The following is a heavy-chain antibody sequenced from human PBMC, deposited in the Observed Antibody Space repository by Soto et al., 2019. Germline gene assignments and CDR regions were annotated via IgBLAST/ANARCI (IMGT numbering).Heavy chain of an antibody. CDR3: ARGIAVAGTPYYYYYGMDV. D-gene: IGHD6-19*01. Sequence: GGSLRLSCAASGFTFSSYSMNWVRQAPGKGLEWVSSISSSSSYIYYADSVKGRFTISRDNAKNSLYLQMNSLRAEDTAVYYCARGIAVAGTPYYYYYGMDVWGQGTTVTVYS. J-gene: IGHJ6*02. CDR2: ISSSSSYI. CDR1: GFTFSSYS. V-gene: IGHV3-21*01.